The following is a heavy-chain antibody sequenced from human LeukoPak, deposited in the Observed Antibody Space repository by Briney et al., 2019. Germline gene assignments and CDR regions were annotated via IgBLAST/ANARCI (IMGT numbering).Heavy chain of an antibody. Sequence: GESLKISCKGSGYSFTSYWIGWVRQMPGKGLEWMGIIYPGDSDTRYSPSFQGQVTISADKSISTAYLQWGSLKASGTAMYYCARRPRYWGHNWFDPWGQGTLVTVSS. CDR2: IYPGDSDT. CDR1: GYSFTSYW. V-gene: IGHV5-51*01. CDR3: ARRPRYWGHNWFDP. J-gene: IGHJ5*02. D-gene: IGHD2-8*02.